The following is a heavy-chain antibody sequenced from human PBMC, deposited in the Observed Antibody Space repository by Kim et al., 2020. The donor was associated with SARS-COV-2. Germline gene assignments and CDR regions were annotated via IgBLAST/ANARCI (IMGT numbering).Heavy chain of an antibody. Sequence: GGSLRLSCAASGFTFGSYAMSWVRQAPGKGLECVSSIGSSGDSTLYVDSVKGRFTISRDSSKKMLYLQMSSLRAEDTAIYYCARAGPYYLDYWGQGTLVT. V-gene: IGHV3-23*01. D-gene: IGHD3-10*01. CDR1: GFTFGSYA. J-gene: IGHJ4*02. CDR2: IGSSGDST. CDR3: ARAGPYYLDY.